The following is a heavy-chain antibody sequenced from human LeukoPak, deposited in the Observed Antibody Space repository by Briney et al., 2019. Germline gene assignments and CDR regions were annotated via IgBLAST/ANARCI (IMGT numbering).Heavy chain of an antibody. J-gene: IGHJ6*02. V-gene: IGHV4-59*01. CDR2: IYYSGST. CDR3: ARDQGPSYDFWSGYYRWYYYYGMDV. D-gene: IGHD3-3*01. Sequence: SETLSLTCAVYGGSFSGYYWSWIRQPPGKGLEWIGYIYYSGSTNYNPSLKSRVTISVDTSKNQFSLKLSSVTAADTAVYYCARDQGPSYDFWSGYYRWYYYYGMDVWGQGTTVTVSS. CDR1: GGSFSGYY.